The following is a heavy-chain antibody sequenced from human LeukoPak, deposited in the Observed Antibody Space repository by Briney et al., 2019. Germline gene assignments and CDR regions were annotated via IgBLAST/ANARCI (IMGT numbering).Heavy chain of an antibody. V-gene: IGHV3-7*01. Sequence: GGSLRLSCAAAGFTLSRYWMSWVRQTTEKGLECVAKIREDGDEKHYVDSVKGRFTISRDNAKNLLYLQMNSLRAEDTAVYYCAELGITMIGGVWGKGTTVTISS. CDR2: IREDGDEK. J-gene: IGHJ6*04. D-gene: IGHD3-10*02. CDR3: AELGITMIGGV. CDR1: GFTLSRYW.